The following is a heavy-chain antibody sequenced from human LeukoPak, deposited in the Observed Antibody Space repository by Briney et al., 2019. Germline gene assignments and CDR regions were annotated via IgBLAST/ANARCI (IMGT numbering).Heavy chain of an antibody. J-gene: IGHJ4*01. CDR3: ARIRVATVTRYFDY. CDR2: ISAYNGNT. D-gene: IGHD5-12*01. Sequence: RASVKVSCKASGYSFTSYGISWVRQAPGQGLEWMGWISAYNGNTNYAQKLQGRVTMTTDTSTSTAYMELRSLRSDDTAVYYCARIRVATVTRYFDYWGQEPWSPSPQ. V-gene: IGHV1-18*01. CDR1: GYSFTSYG.